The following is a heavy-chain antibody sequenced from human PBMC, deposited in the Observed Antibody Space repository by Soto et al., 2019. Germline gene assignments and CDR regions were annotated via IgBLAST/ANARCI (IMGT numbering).Heavy chain of an antibody. CDR1: GFTFRSYA. CDR2: ISGSGIST. CDR3: AKEPVGPDWYFDL. Sequence: DVQLLESGGGLVQPGGSLRLSCAASGFTFRSYAMSWVRQAPGKGREWVSGISGSGISTHYADSVNGRFTVSRDNSKNTLYPQMNSLRAEDTAVYNCAKEPVGPDWYFDLWGRGTLVTVAS. V-gene: IGHV3-23*01. J-gene: IGHJ2*01.